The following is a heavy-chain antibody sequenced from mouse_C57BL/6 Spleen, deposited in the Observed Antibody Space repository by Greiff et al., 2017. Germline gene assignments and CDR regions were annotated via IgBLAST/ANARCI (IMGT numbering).Heavy chain of an antibody. CDR2: IDPNSGGT. V-gene: IGHV1-72*01. CDR1: GYTFTSYW. D-gene: IGHD1-1*01. Sequence: QVQLKQPGAELVKPGASVKLSCKASGYTFTSYWMHWVKQRPGRGLEWIGRIDPNSGGTKYNEKFKSKATLTVDKPSSTAYMQLSSLTSEDSAVYYCARPSTVVARYWYFDVWGTGTTVTVSS. J-gene: IGHJ1*03. CDR3: ARPSTVVARYWYFDV.